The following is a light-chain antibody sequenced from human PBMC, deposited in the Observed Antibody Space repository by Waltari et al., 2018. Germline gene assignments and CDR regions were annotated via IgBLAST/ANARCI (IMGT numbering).Light chain of an antibody. V-gene: IGKV3-15*01. Sequence: EIVMTQSPATLSVSPGERATLSCRASQRINSNLAWYQQKPGQAPRLLIYGASTRATGIPARFSGSGSGTEFTLTINSLQSEDFAVYSCQQYNNWRSTFGGGTKVEIK. CDR2: GAS. CDR1: QRINSN. J-gene: IGKJ4*01. CDR3: QQYNNWRST.